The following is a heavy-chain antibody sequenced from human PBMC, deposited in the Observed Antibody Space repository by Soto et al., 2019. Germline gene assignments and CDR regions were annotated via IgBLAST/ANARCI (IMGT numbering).Heavy chain of an antibody. D-gene: IGHD3-10*01. V-gene: IGHV1-18*01. CDR3: ARVLRGVVNWFDP. J-gene: IGHJ5*02. CDR2: IATYNSNK. CDR1: GDTFTNFG. Sequence: HLVQSGPEVKKPGASVTVSCKTSGDTFTNFGLSWVRQAPGQGLEWMGWIATYNSNKNYAQKFQGRLTLTTDTSTSTGYMELKSLEYDDTAVYYCARVLRGVVNWFDPRGQGTLGTVSS.